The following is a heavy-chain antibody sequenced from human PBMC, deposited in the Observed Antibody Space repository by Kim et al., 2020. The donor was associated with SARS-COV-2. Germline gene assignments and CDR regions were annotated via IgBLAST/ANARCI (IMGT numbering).Heavy chain of an antibody. CDR2: IHYSGST. CDR1: GGSISSYY. D-gene: IGHD3-10*01. J-gene: IGHJ5*02. CDR3: ARGLMEAQMGSGSYSPSWFDP. V-gene: IGHV4-59*13. Sequence: SETLSLTCTVSGGSISSYYWSWIRQPPGKGLEWIGYIHYSGSTNYNPSLKSRVIISVDTSKNQFSLKLSSVTAADTAVYYCARGLMEAQMGSGSYSPSWFDPWGQGTLVTVSS.